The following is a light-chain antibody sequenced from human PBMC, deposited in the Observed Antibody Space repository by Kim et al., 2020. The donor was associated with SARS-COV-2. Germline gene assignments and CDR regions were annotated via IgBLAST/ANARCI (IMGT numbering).Light chain of an antibody. CDR3: QTWGTGIWV. CDR2: LNSDGSH. CDR1: SGHSSND. J-gene: IGLJ3*02. V-gene: IGLV4-69*01. Sequence: QPVLTQSPSASASLGDSVKLTCTLSSGHSSNDIAWHQQQQEKGPRYLMKLNSDGSHSKGDGIPDRFSGSSAGAERYLTISSLPSEDESDYYCQTWGTGIWVFGGGTQLTVL.